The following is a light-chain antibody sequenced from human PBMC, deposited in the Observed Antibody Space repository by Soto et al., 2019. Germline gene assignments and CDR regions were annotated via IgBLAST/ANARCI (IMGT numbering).Light chain of an antibody. V-gene: IGKV3-11*01. CDR3: QQRGNWPLPWT. CDR2: NAS. CDR1: QTVGNY. Sequence: EIVLTQSPATLSLSPGARATLSCRASQTVGNYLAWYQQKPGQVPRLLIYNASNRATGVPVRFSGSGSGTEFTLTISSLEPEDFAVYDCQQRGNWPLPWTFGQGAKVEI. J-gene: IGKJ1*01.